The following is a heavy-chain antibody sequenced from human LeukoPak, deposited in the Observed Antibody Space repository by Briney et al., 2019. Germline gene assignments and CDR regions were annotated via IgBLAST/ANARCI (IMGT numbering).Heavy chain of an antibody. CDR3: ARDRMKSGSYYFDY. CDR2: IWSDGTDK. J-gene: IGHJ4*02. D-gene: IGHD1-26*01. V-gene: IGHV3-33*01. CDR1: GFTFSHYG. Sequence: PGGSLRLSCATSGFTFSHYGMHWVRQAPGKGLEWVAVIWSDGTDKYYGDSVKGRFTISRDNSKNTVYLQMNSLRAEDTAVYYCARDRMKSGSYYFDYWGPRTLVTVSS.